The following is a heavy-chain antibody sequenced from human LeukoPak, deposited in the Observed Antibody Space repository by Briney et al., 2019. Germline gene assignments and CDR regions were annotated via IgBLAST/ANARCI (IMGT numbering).Heavy chain of an antibody. CDR3: ARDYFVRSLYYYYYMDV. Sequence: SETMSPTWTVASASLSSRSYYWNWIRQHAGNGLEWIGRIYTSGSTNYNTSLKRRVTISVDTSKNQFSLKLSSVTAADTAVYYCARDYFVRSLYYYYYMDVWGKGTTVTVSS. D-gene: IGHD3-10*01. CDR2: IYTSGST. V-gene: IGHV4-61*02. J-gene: IGHJ6*03. CDR1: SASLSSRSYY.